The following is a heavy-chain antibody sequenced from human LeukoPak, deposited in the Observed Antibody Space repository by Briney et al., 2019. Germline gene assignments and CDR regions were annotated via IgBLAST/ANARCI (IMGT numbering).Heavy chain of an antibody. J-gene: IGHJ4*02. CDR2: INPNSGGT. CDR1: GYTFTGYF. V-gene: IGHV1-2*02. Sequence: GASVKVSCRASGYTFTGYFMHWVRQAPGQGLEWMGWINPNSGGTSYPQKFQGRVTMTRDTSISTVHMELSSLRPDDTAIYYCARDYELRTPGTAYEYMDSWGQGTLVTVSS. D-gene: IGHD6-6*01. CDR3: ARDYELRTPGTAYEYMDS.